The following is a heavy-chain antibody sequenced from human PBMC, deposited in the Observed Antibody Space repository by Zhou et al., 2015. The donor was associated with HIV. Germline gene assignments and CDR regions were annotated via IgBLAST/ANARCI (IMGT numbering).Heavy chain of an antibody. D-gene: IGHD3-22*01. V-gene: IGHV1-69*17. CDR2: ITPMFDIK. J-gene: IGHJ3*02. CDR1: GGTFSGSD. CDR3: ARSSVNHDNAFDI. Sequence: LMQSGTEVTKPGSSVKVSCKASGGTFSGSDISWVRQAPGQGLEWMGGITPMFDIKNYAQKFWARLTITVDQYTNTAYMELSSLTSEDAAIYFCARSSVNHDNAFDIWGQGTKVIVSS.